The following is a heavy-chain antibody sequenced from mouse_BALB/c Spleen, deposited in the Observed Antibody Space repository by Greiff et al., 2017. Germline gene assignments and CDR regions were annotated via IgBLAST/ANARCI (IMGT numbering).Heavy chain of an antibody. J-gene: IGHJ4*01. V-gene: IGHV1-74*01. CDR2: IHRSDSEI. CDR3: AGQLGRAMDY. Sequence: QVQLQQPGAELVRPGVSVKLSCTASGYFFISYWMNWVKQRPGQGLEWLGMIHRSDSEIMLNQKFKDKVTLTVDKSSSTAYMQVSSPTSEDSAVYYCAGQLGRAMDYWGQGTSVPVSS. D-gene: IGHD4-1*02. CDR1: GYFFISYW.